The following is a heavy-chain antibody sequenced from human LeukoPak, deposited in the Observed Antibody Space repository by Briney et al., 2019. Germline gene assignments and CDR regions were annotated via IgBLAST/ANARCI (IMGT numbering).Heavy chain of an antibody. D-gene: IGHD2-2*01. J-gene: IGHJ4*02. CDR2: ITSDGSST. Sequence: GGSLRLSCAASGFTFSSTWMHWVRQPPGKGLVWVARITSDGSSTTYAESVKGRFTISRDNAKNTLYLQMNSLRAEDTAVNYCARDWYHAIDYWGQGTLVTVSS. CDR3: ARDWYHAIDY. CDR1: GFTFSSTW. V-gene: IGHV3-74*03.